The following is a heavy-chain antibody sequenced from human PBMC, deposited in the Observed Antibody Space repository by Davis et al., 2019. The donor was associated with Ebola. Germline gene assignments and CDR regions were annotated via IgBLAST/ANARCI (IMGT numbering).Heavy chain of an antibody. CDR1: GFTVSSNY. CDR2: IYSGGST. CDR3: ARGPTGIAAAGKWLAD. Sequence: PGGSLRLSCAASGFTVSSNYMSWVRQAPGKGLEWVSVIYSGGSTYYADSVKGRFTISRDNSKNTLYLQMNSLRAEDTAVYYCARGPTGIAAAGKWLADWGQGTLVTDSS. J-gene: IGHJ4*02. V-gene: IGHV3-53*01. D-gene: IGHD6-13*01.